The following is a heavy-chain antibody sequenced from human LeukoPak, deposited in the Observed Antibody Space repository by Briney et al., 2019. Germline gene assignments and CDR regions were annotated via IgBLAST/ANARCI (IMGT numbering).Heavy chain of an antibody. Sequence: PSETLSLTCTVSGGSLRSYYWSWIRQPPGKGLEWIGYISDNGSTEHNPSLKSRVTISTDTSKNHFSLRLSSVTAADTAVYFCAGYNYNFLTGFYGMTPFAPALDYWGQGIRVAVSS. D-gene: IGHD3-9*01. V-gene: IGHV4-59*01. CDR1: GGSLRSYY. J-gene: IGHJ4*02. CDR3: AGYNYNFLTGFYGMTPFAPALDY. CDR2: ISDNGST.